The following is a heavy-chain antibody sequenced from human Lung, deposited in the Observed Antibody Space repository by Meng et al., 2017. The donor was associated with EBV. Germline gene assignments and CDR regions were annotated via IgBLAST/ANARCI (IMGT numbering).Heavy chain of an antibody. CDR1: GGPFSGYY. CDR2: INHSGST. CDR3: ARSYSSGWYTLFNY. V-gene: IGHV4-34*01. D-gene: IGHD6-19*01. Sequence: VQLPPWGAGLLRPSETLSLTCAVYGGPFSGYYWSWIRQPPGKGLEWIGEINHSGSTNYNPSLKSRVTISVDTSKNQFSLKLSSVTAADTAVYYCARSYSSGWYTLFNYWGQGTLVTVSS. J-gene: IGHJ4*02.